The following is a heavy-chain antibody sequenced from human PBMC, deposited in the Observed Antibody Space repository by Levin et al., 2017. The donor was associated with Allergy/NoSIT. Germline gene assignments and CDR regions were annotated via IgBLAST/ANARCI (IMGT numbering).Heavy chain of an antibody. V-gene: IGHV1-2*02. J-gene: IGHJ4*02. Sequence: ASVKVSCKASGYTFSDYYMHWVRQAPGQGLEWMGWIDPNNGGTNTAQEFQGRVTMTRDTSINTVYMELRRLTSHDTAVYYCARGELIAEAGLGYYWGQGTLVTVSS. D-gene: IGHD6-19*01. CDR3: ARGELIAEAGLGYY. CDR2: IDPNNGGT. CDR1: GYTFSDYY.